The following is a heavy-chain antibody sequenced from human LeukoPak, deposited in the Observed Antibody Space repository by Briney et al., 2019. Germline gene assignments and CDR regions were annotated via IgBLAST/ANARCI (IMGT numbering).Heavy chain of an antibody. J-gene: IGHJ4*02. CDR1: GGTFSSYA. CDR2: IIPILGIA. CDR3: AREGSYYDSSGYCKAFDY. V-gene: IGHV1-69*04. Sequence: GSSVKVSCKASGGTFSSYAISWVRQAPGQGLEWMGRIIPILGIANYAQKLQGRVTMTTDTSTSTAYMELRSLRSDDTAVYYCAREGSYYDSSGYCKAFDYWGQGTLVTVSS. D-gene: IGHD3-22*01.